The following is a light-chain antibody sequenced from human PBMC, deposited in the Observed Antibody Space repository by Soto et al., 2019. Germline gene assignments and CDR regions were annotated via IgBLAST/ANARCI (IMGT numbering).Light chain of an antibody. CDR1: QTISTY. Sequence: DIPMTQSPSSLSASVGDRVTITCRASQTISTYLNWYQQKPGKAPKLLIYTASRLQGGVPSRFSGSGSGTDFTLTISALQPEDFATYYCQQSYSTPGGYTFGQGTRLEIK. CDR2: TAS. J-gene: IGKJ2*01. CDR3: QQSYSTPGGYT. V-gene: IGKV1-39*01.